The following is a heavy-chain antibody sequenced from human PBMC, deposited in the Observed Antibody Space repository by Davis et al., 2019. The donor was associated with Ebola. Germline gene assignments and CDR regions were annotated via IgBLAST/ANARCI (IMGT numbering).Heavy chain of an antibody. Sequence: GGSLRLSCAGSGFTFEDYAMTWVRQAPGKGLEWVSGINWNGGSTGYADSVKGRFTISRDNTKSSLYLQMNSLRAEDTALYYCARVNTVTGYSRFDPWGQGILVTVSS. CDR1: GFTFEDYA. CDR2: INWNGGST. D-gene: IGHD3-9*01. J-gene: IGHJ5*02. CDR3: ARVNTVTGYSRFDP. V-gene: IGHV3-20*04.